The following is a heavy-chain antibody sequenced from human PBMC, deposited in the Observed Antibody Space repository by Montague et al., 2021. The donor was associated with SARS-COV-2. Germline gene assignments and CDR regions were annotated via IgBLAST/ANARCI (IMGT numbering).Heavy chain of an antibody. Sequence: PALVKPTQTLTLTCTFSGFSLSTNGMCVSWIRQPPGKALEWLARIDWXXXKYYSTSLKTRLTISKDTSKSQVVLTMTNMDPVDTATYYCVRLRPGGSLSEDMYYSDYWGLGTLVTVSS. J-gene: IGHJ4*02. CDR3: VRLRPGGSLSEDMYYSDY. CDR2: IDWXXXK. CDR1: GFSLSTNGMC. V-gene: IGHV2-70*11. D-gene: IGHD3-16*01.